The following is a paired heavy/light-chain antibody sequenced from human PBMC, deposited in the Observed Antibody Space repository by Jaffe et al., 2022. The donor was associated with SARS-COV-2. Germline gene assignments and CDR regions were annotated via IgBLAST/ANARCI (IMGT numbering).Light chain of an antibody. CDR2: DDS. CDR3: QVWDSSSDLPGVV. Sequence: SYVLTQPPSVSVAPGQTARITCGGNNIGSKSVHWYQQKPGQAPVLVVYDDSDRPSGIPERFSGSNSGNTATLTISRVEAGDEADYYCQVWDSSSDLPGVVFGGGTKLTVL. V-gene: IGLV3-21*02. J-gene: IGLJ2*01. CDR1: NIGSKS.
Heavy chain of an antibody. CDR3: ARVDYYDSSGYPTYHAFDI. CDR1: GGSISSGDYY. Sequence: QVQLQESGPGLVKPSQTLSLTCTVSGGSISSGDYYWSWIRQPPGKGLEWIGYIYYSGSTYYNPSLKSRVTISVDTSKNQFSLKLSSVTAADTAVYYCARVDYYDSSGYPTYHAFDIWGQGTMVTVSS. J-gene: IGHJ3*02. CDR2: IYYSGST. V-gene: IGHV4-30-4*01. D-gene: IGHD3-22*01.